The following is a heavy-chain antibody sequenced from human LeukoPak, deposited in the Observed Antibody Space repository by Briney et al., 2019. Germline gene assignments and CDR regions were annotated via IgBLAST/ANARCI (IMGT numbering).Heavy chain of an antibody. CDR1: GGTFSSYA. J-gene: IGHJ4*02. CDR3: ARGADTAMGIFDY. CDR2: IIPIFGTA. Sequence: ASVTVSCKASGGTFSSYAISWVRQAPGQGLEWMGGIIPIFGTANYAQKFQGRVTITADESTSTAYMELSSLRSEDTAVYYCARGADTAMGIFDYWGQGTLVTVSS. V-gene: IGHV1-69*13. D-gene: IGHD5-18*01.